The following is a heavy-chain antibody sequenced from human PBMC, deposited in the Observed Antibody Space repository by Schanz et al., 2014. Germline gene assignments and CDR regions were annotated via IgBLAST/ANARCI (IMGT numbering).Heavy chain of an antibody. D-gene: IGHD3-10*01. CDR3: AREGTVIRGLSGWFDP. J-gene: IGHJ5*02. CDR1: GYTFTDYY. CDR2: INPNSGGT. V-gene: IGHV1-2*06. Sequence: QVQLVQSGGEVKTPGASVKVSCKPSGYTFTDYYIHWVRQAPGQGLEWMGRINPNSGGTNYAQKFQGRVTMTRDTSISTVYMELSRLRSDDTAVYYCAREGTVIRGLSGWFDPWGQGTLVTVSS.